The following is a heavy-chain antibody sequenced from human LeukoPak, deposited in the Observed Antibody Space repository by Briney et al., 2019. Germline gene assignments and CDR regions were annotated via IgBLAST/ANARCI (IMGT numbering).Heavy chain of an antibody. CDR3: AHRRGYCSSTSCSVNSDYYYYYGMDV. CDR2: IYWNDDE. J-gene: IGHJ6*02. Sequence: SGPTLVKPTQTLTLTCTFSGFSLRTSGVGVGWIRQPPGKALEWLALIYWNDDERYSPSLKSRLTITKDTSKNQVVLTMTNMDPVDTATYSCAHRRGYCSSTSCSVNSDYYYYYGMDVWGQGTTVTVSS. D-gene: IGHD2-2*01. CDR1: GFSLRTSGVG. V-gene: IGHV2-5*01.